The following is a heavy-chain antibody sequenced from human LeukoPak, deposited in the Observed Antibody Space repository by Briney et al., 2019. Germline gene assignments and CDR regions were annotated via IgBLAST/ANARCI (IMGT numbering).Heavy chain of an antibody. CDR2: IYPSDSDT. CDR1: GYSFISYW. D-gene: IGHD1-1*01. Sequence: GESLKISCEGSGYSFISYWIGWVRQMPGKGLEWMGIIYPSDSDTRYSPSFQGQVTISVDKSTSTAHLQWSSLKASDTAIYYCVRQGFARYYNFDVDVWGKGTTVIVSS. V-gene: IGHV5-51*01. CDR3: VRQGFARYYNFDVDV. J-gene: IGHJ6*04.